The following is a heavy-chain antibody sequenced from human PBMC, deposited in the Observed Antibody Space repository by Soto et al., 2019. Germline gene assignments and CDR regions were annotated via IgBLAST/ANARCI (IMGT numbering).Heavy chain of an antibody. CDR3: ARDGWQVDRPGLRDPYYFDY. Sequence: PGGSLRLSCAASGFTFSSYSMNWVRQAPGKGLEWVSSISSSSSYIYYADSVKGRFTISRDNAKNSLYLQMNSLRAEDTAVYYCARDGWQVDRPGLRDPYYFDYWGQGTLVTVSS. CDR1: GFTFSSYS. V-gene: IGHV3-21*01. J-gene: IGHJ4*02. CDR2: ISSSSSYI. D-gene: IGHD6-19*01.